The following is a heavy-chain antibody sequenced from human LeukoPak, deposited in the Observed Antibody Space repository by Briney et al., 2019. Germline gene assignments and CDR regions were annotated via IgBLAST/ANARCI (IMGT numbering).Heavy chain of an antibody. CDR2: IYYSGST. Sequence: SETLSLTCTVSGGSISSGGYYWSWIRQHPGKGLEWIGYIYYSGSTYYNPSLKSRVTISVDTSKDQFSLKLSSVTAADTAVYYCARVSRYDILTGYRGPFDYWGQGTLVTVSS. J-gene: IGHJ4*02. V-gene: IGHV4-31*03. CDR3: ARVSRYDILTGYRGPFDY. CDR1: GGSISSGGYY. D-gene: IGHD3-9*01.